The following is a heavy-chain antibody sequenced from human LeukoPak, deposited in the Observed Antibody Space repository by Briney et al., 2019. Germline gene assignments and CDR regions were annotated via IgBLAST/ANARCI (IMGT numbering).Heavy chain of an antibody. Sequence: PSETLSLTCTVSGGSLSTSGYYWGWIRQPPGKGLEWIGSIYYSGSAYYNPSLKSRVTISVDTSKNHFSLKLSSVTAADTAVYYCARDCPAYCNGGSCYYYYYMDVWGKGTTVTVSS. CDR1: GGSLSTSGYY. D-gene: IGHD2-15*01. CDR2: IYYSGSA. V-gene: IGHV4-39*07. J-gene: IGHJ6*03. CDR3: ARDCPAYCNGGSCYYYYYMDV.